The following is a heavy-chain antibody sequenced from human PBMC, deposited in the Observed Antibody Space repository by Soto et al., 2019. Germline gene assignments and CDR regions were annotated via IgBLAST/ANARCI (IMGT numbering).Heavy chain of an antibody. CDR1: GFTFTSYG. V-gene: IGHV3-30*18. Sequence: QVQLVESGGGVVQPGRSLRLSCAASGFTFTSYGMHWVRQAPGKGLEWVAVISYDASNQYYADSVKSRFTISRDNSKNKLYLQMDNLKTEDTAVYFCANDRGSGYYGSIDYWGQGTLVTVSS. CDR2: ISYDASNQ. D-gene: IGHD3-10*01. CDR3: ANDRGSGYYGSIDY. J-gene: IGHJ4*02.